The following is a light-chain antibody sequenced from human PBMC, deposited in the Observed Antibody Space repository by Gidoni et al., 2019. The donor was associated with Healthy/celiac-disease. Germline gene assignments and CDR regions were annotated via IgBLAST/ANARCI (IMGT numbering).Light chain of an antibody. CDR2: EVS. CDR3: SSYAGSNNSFV. CDR1: SSDVGGYNY. V-gene: IGLV2-8*01. Sequence: QSALTQPPSASGSPGQSVTISCTGTSSDVGGYNYVYWYQQHPGKAPKLMIYEVSKRPSGVPDRFSGSKSGNTASLTVSGLQAEDEADYYCSSYAGSNNSFVFGTGTKVTVL. J-gene: IGLJ1*01.